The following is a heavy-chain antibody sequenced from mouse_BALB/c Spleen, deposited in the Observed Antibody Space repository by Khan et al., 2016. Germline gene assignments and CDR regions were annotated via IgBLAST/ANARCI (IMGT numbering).Heavy chain of an antibody. Sequence: QVQLQQSGAELAKPGASVKMSCKASGYTFTSYWMHWVKQRPGQGLEWIGYINPSTGYTEYNQKFKDKATLTADKSSSTAYMQLSSLTSKDSAVYYCASSYDDYDDYWGQGTTLTVSS. V-gene: IGHV1-7*01. D-gene: IGHD2-4*01. CDR2: INPSTGYT. CDR1: GYTFTSYW. J-gene: IGHJ2*01. CDR3: ASSYDDYDDY.